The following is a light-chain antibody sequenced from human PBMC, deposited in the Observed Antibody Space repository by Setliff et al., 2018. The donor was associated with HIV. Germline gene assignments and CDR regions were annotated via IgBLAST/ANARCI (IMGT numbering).Light chain of an antibody. CDR2: EVT. V-gene: IGLV2-23*02. Sequence: QSALAQPASVSGSPGQSITIPCTGTSSDVGNYNLVSWYQQHPGTAPKLIIYEVTKRPSGVSNRFSGSKSGNTAALTISGLQAEDESDYYCCSYAGSSTYVFGSGTKGTVL. CDR1: SSDVGNYNL. J-gene: IGLJ1*01. CDR3: CSYAGSSTYV.